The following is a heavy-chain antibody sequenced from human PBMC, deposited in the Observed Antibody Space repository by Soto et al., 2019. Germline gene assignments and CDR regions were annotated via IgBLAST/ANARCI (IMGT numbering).Heavy chain of an antibody. J-gene: IGHJ5*02. D-gene: IGHD1-26*01. V-gene: IGHV4-31*03. Sequence: SETLSLTCTVTGGSISSGGYYWNWIRQHPGKGLEWIGYIYYSGSTYYNPSLKSRVTISVDTSKKQFSLKLSSVTAADTAVYYCARVLFGRVAWFDPWGQGTLVTVSS. CDR3: ARVLFGRVAWFDP. CDR1: GGSISSGGYY. CDR2: IYYSGST.